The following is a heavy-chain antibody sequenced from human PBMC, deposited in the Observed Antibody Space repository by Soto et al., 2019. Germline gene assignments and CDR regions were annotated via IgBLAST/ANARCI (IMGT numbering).Heavy chain of an antibody. CDR3: ARDGRHCSSTSCQDRWYYYYGMDV. V-gene: IGHV3-21*01. Sequence: GGSLRLSCAASGFTFSSYSMNWVRQAPGKGLEWVSSISSSSSYIYYADSVKGRFTISRDNAKNSLYLQMNSLRAEDTAVYYCARDGRHCSSTSCQDRWYYYYGMDVWGQGTTVTVSS. CDR1: GFTFSSYS. CDR2: ISSSSSYI. D-gene: IGHD2-2*01. J-gene: IGHJ6*02.